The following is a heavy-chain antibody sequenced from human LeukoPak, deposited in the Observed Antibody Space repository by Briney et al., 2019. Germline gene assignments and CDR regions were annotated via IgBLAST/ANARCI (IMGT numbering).Heavy chain of an antibody. D-gene: IGHD1-26*01. V-gene: IGHV4-39*01. J-gene: IGHJ4*02. CDR3: ARIVGASDY. CDR2: IYYSGRT. Sequence: PSETLSLTCTVSGGSISSSSYYWGWLRQPPGKGLEWIGCIYYSGRTYYSPSLKSRVTISVDTSENPVSLKLSSVTAAGTAVYYCARIVGASDYWGQGTLVTVSS. CDR1: GGSISSSSYY.